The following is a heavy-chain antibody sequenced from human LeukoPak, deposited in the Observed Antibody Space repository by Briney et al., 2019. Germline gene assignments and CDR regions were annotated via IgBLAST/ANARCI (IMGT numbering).Heavy chain of an antibody. CDR1: GYTFTGYY. CDR3: ARERVTIFGVVIRRRKNWFDP. CDR2: INPNSGGT. J-gene: IGHJ5*02. D-gene: IGHD3-3*01. Sequence: ASVKVSCKASGYTFTGYYMHWVRQAPGQGLEWMGWINPNSGGTNYAQKFQGRVTMTRDTPISTAYMELSRLRSDDTAVYYCARERVTIFGVVIRRRKNWFDPWGQGTLVTVSS. V-gene: IGHV1-2*02.